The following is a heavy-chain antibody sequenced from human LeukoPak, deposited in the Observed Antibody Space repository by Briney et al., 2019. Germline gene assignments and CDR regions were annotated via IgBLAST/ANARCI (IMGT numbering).Heavy chain of an antibody. CDR2: LFDSVNT. V-gene: IGHV4-59*11. J-gene: IGHJ4*02. CDR3: ATIKRGSIFGYFDF. CDR1: GGSISSHY. D-gene: IGHD5-18*01. Sequence: SETLSLTCTVSGGSISSHYWSWIRQPPGKGLEWIAYLFDSVNTKDNPSPQSRLTLSADTSKNQFSLRLSSVTAADTAVYYCATIKRGSIFGYFDFSGQGIKVTVSS.